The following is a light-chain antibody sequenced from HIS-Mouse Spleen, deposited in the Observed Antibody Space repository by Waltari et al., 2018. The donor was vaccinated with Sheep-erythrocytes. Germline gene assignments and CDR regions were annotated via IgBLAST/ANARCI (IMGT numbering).Light chain of an antibody. J-gene: IGLJ3*02. CDR3: CSYAGSYTWV. Sequence: QSALTQPRSVSGSPGQSVTISCTGTSSDVGGYNYVSWYQQHPCKAPKLMIYDVSKRPSGVPVRFSAFRSGNTDSLTISVLHAEDEADYYCCSYAGSYTWVFGGGTKLTVL. CDR2: DVS. CDR1: SSDVGGYNY. V-gene: IGLV2-11*01.